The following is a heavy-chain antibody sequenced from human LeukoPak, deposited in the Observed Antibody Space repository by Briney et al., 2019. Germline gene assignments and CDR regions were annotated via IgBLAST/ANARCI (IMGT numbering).Heavy chain of an antibody. CDR2: INPSGLWS. D-gene: IGHD6-19*01. Sequence: GASVKVSCKASGYTFTTHYMHWVRQAPGQGLEWMGVINPSGLWSSPAQKFQGRVTMTRDTSTSTDYMDLRSLRSDDTAVYYCARDLRYSSGWSASGMDVWGKGTTVTISS. CDR3: ARDLRYSSGWSASGMDV. V-gene: IGHV1-46*01. J-gene: IGHJ6*03. CDR1: GYTFTTHY.